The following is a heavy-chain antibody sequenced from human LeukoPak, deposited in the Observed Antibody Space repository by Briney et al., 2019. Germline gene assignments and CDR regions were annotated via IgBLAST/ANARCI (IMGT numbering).Heavy chain of an antibody. CDR1: GFTFSSYE. V-gene: IGHV3-7*04. Sequence: GGSLRLSCAASGFTFSSYEMNWVRQAPGKGLEWVANINHDGSERHSLDSVRGRFTISRDNARKSVYLQMDSLRAEDTAVYYCARGTSTFIRYFDWLPFFDYWGHGTLV. J-gene: IGHJ4*01. CDR2: INHDGSER. D-gene: IGHD3-9*01. CDR3: ARGTSTFIRYFDWLPFFDY.